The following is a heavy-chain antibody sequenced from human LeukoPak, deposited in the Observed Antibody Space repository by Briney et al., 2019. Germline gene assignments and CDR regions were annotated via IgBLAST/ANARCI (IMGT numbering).Heavy chain of an antibody. Sequence: SETLSLTCTVYGGSFSGYYWSWIRQPPGKGLEWIGEINHSGSTTYNPSPKSRIIISVDTSKNQFSLKLSSVTAADTAVYYCARVADIVVVPAAMQWFDPWGQGTLVTVSS. D-gene: IGHD2-2*01. CDR3: ARVADIVVVPAAMQWFDP. J-gene: IGHJ5*02. CDR2: INHSGST. V-gene: IGHV4-34*01. CDR1: GGSFSGYY.